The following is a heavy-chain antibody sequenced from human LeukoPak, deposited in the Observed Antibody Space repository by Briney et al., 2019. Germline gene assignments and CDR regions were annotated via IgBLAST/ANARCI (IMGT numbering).Heavy chain of an antibody. Sequence: GGSLRLSCAASGFTFSDYDMSWIRQAPGKGLEWVSYISSSGSTIYYADSVKGRFTISRDNAKNSLYLQMNSLRAEDTAVYYCARRGYSSSWILECYYYYMDVWGKGTTVTVSS. CDR1: GFTFSDYD. D-gene: IGHD6-13*01. V-gene: IGHV3-11*01. CDR3: ARRGYSSSWILECYYYYMDV. J-gene: IGHJ6*03. CDR2: ISSSGSTI.